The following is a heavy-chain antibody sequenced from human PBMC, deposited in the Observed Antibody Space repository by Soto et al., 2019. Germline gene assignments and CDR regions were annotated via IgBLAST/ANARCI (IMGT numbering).Heavy chain of an antibody. D-gene: IGHD3-3*01. CDR1: GGSISSSSYY. V-gene: IGHV4-39*01. CDR3: VSRTITIFGVGMNSLLFGFYF. J-gene: IGHJ4*02. CDR2: IYYSGST. Sequence: QLQLQESGPGLVKPSETLSLTCTVSGGSISSSSYYWGWIRQPPGKGLEWIGSIYYSGSTYYNPSLKSRVTISVDSSKNLFSLKLSAVTAADTLVYYCVSRTITIFGVGMNSLLFGFYFWCQGTLVTVSS.